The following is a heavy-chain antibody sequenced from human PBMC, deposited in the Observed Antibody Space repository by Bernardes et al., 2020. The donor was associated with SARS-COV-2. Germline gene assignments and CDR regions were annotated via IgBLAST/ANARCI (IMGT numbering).Heavy chain of an antibody. J-gene: IGHJ4*02. V-gene: IGHV4-59*08. Sequence: SETLSLTCTVSGGSISSYYWSWIRQPPGKGLEWIGYIYYSGSTNYNPSLKSRVTISVDTSKNQFSLKLSSVTAADTAVYYCARHAVATLWSDYWGQGTLVTVSS. D-gene: IGHD5-12*01. CDR2: IYYSGST. CDR3: ARHAVATLWSDY. CDR1: GGSISSYY.